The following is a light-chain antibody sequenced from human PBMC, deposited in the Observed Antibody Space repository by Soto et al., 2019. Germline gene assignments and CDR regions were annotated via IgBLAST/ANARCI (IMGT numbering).Light chain of an antibody. J-gene: IGKJ4*01. CDR2: AAS. V-gene: IGKV1-12*01. Sequence: DIQMTQSPSFVSASVGDTVTITCRASQDISNWLAWYQQKPGQAPRFLIFAASNLHSGVPSRFSGGGSETDFTLTISSLQPEDFASYYCQQADSFPFTFGGGTKVEIK. CDR3: QQADSFPFT. CDR1: QDISNW.